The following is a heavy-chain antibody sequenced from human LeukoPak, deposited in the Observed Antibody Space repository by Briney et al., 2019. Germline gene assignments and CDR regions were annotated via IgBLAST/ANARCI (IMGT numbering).Heavy chain of an antibody. CDR3: ASLRIITMIVVVRSLPP. J-gene: IGHJ5*02. Sequence: PSETLSLTCAVYGGSFSRYYWSWIRQPPGKGLEWIGEINHSGSTNYNPSLKSRVTISVDTSKNQFSLKLSSVTAADTAVYYCASLRIITMIVVVRSLPPWGQGTLVTVSS. CDR1: GGSFSRYY. CDR2: INHSGST. V-gene: IGHV4-34*01. D-gene: IGHD3-22*01.